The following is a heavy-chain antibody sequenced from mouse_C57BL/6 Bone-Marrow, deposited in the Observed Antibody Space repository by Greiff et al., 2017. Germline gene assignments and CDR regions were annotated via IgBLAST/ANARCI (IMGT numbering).Heavy chain of an antibody. CDR2: FHPYNDDT. J-gene: IGHJ2*01. CDR1: GYTFTTYP. V-gene: IGHV1-47*01. D-gene: IGHD2-4*01. CDR3: SRGCNYGGDYYDY. Sequence: VTLQASGAELVKPGASVKMSCKASGYTFTTYPIEWMKQNHGKSLEWIGNFHPYNDDTKYNEKFKGKATLTVEKSSSTVYLELSRITSDDSAVYYFSRGCNYGGDYYDYWGQGTTLTVSS.